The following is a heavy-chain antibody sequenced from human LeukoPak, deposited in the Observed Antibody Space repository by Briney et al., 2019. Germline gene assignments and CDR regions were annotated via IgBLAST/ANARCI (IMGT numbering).Heavy chain of an antibody. J-gene: IGHJ6*03. CDR3: ARAGHCSSTSCYVYYYYYMDV. Sequence: ASVKVSCKASGYTFTSYGISWVRQAPGQGLEWMGWISAYNGNTNYAQKLQGRVTMTTDTSTSTAYMELRSLRSDDTAVYYCARAGHCSSTSCYVYYYYYMDVWGKGTTVTVSS. CDR1: GYTFTSYG. V-gene: IGHV1-18*01. D-gene: IGHD2-2*01. CDR2: ISAYNGNT.